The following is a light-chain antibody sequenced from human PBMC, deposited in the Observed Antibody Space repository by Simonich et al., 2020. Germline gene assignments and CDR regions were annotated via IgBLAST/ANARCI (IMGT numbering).Light chain of an antibody. V-gene: IGKV3-11*01. CDR2: DAS. Sequence: EIELTQSPATLSLSPGERATLSFRASQSVSSYLAWYQQKPGQAPRLLIYDASNRATGIPARFSGSGSGTDFTLTISSLEPEDFAVYYCQQRSNWPPIFTFGPGTKVDIK. CDR1: QSVSSY. J-gene: IGKJ3*01. CDR3: QQRSNWPPIFT.